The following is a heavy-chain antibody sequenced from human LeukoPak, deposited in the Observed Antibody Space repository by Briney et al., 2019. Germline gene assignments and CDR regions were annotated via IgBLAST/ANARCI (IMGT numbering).Heavy chain of an antibody. Sequence: AASVKVSCKASGYTFTGYYMHWVRQAPGQGLEWMGWINPNSGGTNYAQKFQGRVTMTRDTSISTAYMELSRLRSDDTAVYYCARLLDMTTVTYDYWGQGTLVTVSS. D-gene: IGHD4-17*01. CDR1: GYTFTGYY. V-gene: IGHV1-2*02. J-gene: IGHJ4*02. CDR2: INPNSGGT. CDR3: ARLLDMTTVTYDY.